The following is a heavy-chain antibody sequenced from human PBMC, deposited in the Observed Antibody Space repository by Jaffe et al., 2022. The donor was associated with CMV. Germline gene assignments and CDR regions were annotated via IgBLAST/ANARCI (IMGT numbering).Heavy chain of an antibody. CDR2: ISSESSYI. D-gene: IGHD3-22*01. CDR1: GFIFGRYS. Sequence: EVQLVESGGGLVKPGGSLRISCDASGFIFGRYSMNWVRQAPGKGLEWISSISSESSYIFYADSVKGRFTISRDNAKASLYLQLNSLRPEDTAVYYCARDPFRSGWFDVWGQGTLVAVSP. J-gene: IGHJ5*02. CDR3: ARDPFRSGWFDV. V-gene: IGHV3-21*02.